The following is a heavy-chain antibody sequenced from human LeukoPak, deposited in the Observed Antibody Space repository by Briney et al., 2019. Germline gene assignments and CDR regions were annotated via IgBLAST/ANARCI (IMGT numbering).Heavy chain of an antibody. J-gene: IGHJ4*02. CDR3: AKDPNYYDSSGYYG. V-gene: IGHV3-23*01. CDR1: RFIFSNFG. D-gene: IGHD3-22*01. CDR2: ITGSGGST. Sequence: GGSLRLSCAASRFIFSNFGMSWVRQAPGKGLEWVSTITGSGGSTYYADSVKGRFTISRDNSKNTLSLQMNSLRAEDTAVYYCAKDPNYYDSSGYYGWGQGTLVTVSS.